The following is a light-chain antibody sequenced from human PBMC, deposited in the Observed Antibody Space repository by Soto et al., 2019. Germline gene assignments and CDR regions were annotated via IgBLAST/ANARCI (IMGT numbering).Light chain of an antibody. J-gene: IGLJ3*02. CDR1: SSNIGSNT. CDR3: ATWDDSLNGWV. V-gene: IGLV1-44*01. Sequence: QLVLTQPPSASGTPGQRVTISCSGSSSNIGSNTVNWYQHLPGTAPKVLIYSNDLRPSGVPDRLSGSKSGTSASLAISGLQSEDEADYYCATWDDSLNGWVFGGGTKVTVL. CDR2: SND.